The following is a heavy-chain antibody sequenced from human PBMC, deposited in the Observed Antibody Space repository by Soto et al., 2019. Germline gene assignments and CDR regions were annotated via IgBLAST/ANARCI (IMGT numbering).Heavy chain of an antibody. CDR1: GYTFTSYG. D-gene: IGHD3-10*01. J-gene: IGHJ4*02. CDR2: IIPILGIA. Sequence: ASVKVSCKASGYTFTSYGISWVRQAPGQGLEWMGRIIPILGIANYAQKFQGRVTITADKSTSTAYMELSSLRSEDTAVYYCARVDRFPHYYGSGSYHLDYWGQGTLVTVSS. V-gene: IGHV1-69*04. CDR3: ARVDRFPHYYGSGSYHLDY.